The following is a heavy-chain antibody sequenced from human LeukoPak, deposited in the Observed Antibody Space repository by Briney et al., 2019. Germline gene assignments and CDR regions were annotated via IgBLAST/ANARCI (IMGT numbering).Heavy chain of an antibody. V-gene: IGHV4-59*01. J-gene: IGHJ4*02. CDR1: GGSISSYY. CDR2: IYYSGST. D-gene: IGHD4-17*01. Sequence: PSETLSLTCTVSGGSISSYYWSWIRQPPGKGLEWIGYIYYSGSTNYNPSLKSRVTISVDTSKNQFSLKLSSVTAADTAVYYCARVIPPPDYGDYGYFDYWGQGTLVTVSS. CDR3: ARVIPPPDYGDYGYFDY.